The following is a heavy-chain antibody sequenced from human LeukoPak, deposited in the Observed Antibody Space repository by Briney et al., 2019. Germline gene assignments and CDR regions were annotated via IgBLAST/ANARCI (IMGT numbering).Heavy chain of an antibody. Sequence: GASVKVSCKASGYTFTGYYMHWVRQAPGQGLEWMGWINPNSGGTNYAQKFQGRVTMTRDTSISTAYMELSRLRSDDTAVYYCARGAALRRFLEWSKNWFDPWGQGTLVTVSS. CDR2: INPNSGGT. CDR1: GYTFTGYY. D-gene: IGHD3-3*01. CDR3: ARGAALRRFLEWSKNWFDP. V-gene: IGHV1-2*02. J-gene: IGHJ5*02.